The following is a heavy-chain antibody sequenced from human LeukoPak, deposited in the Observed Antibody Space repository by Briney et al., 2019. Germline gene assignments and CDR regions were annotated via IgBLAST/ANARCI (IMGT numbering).Heavy chain of an antibody. Sequence: SETLSLTCTVSGASISSYYWSWIRQPPGQGLEWIGYIFNNGTTNYNPSLKSRVPISVDTSKNQFSLKLSSVTAADTAVYYCAREVYCTSTRCTDYWGQGNLGTVSS. J-gene: IGHJ4*02. CDR2: IFNNGTT. D-gene: IGHD2-2*01. V-gene: IGHV4-59*01. CDR1: GASISSYY. CDR3: AREVYCTSTRCTDY.